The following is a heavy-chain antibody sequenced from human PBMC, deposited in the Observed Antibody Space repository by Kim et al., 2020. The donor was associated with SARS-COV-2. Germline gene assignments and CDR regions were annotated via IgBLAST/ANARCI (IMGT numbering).Heavy chain of an antibody. Sequence: SETLSLTCAVYGGSFSGYYWSWIRQPPGKGLEWIGEINHSGSTNYNPSLKSRVTISVDTSKNQFSLKLSSVTAADTAVYYCARSNYYDSSAWGWFDPWGQGTLVTVSS. D-gene: IGHD3-22*01. V-gene: IGHV4-34*01. CDR2: INHSGST. CDR3: ARSNYYDSSAWGWFDP. CDR1: GGSFSGYY. J-gene: IGHJ5*02.